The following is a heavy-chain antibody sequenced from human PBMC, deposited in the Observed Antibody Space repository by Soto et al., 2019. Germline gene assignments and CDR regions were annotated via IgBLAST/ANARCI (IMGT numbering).Heavy chain of an antibody. CDR3: ASHDPAHLCDY. V-gene: IGHV5-10-1*01. Sequence: ESLTISCTGSGFTFTNYWISWVRQMPEKGLEWMGRIDPSDSYTNYSPSFQGHVTISADKSISTAYLQWSSLKASDTAIYYCASHDPAHLCDYWGGGTRVIVAS. CDR2: IDPSDSYT. CDR1: GFTFTNYW. J-gene: IGHJ4*02.